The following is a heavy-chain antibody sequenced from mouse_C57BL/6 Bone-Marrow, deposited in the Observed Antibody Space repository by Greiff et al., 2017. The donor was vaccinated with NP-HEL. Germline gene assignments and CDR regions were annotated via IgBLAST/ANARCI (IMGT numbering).Heavy chain of an antibody. CDR2: IRSKSNNYAT. CDR3: VRGGRPAGDY. J-gene: IGHJ2*01. Sequence: EVKLMESGGGLVQPKGSLKLSCAASGFSFNTYAMNWVRQAPGKGLEWVARIRSKSNNYATYYADSVKDRFTISRDDSESMLYLQMNNLKTEDTAMYYCVRGGRPAGDYWGQGTTLTVSS. CDR1: GFSFNTYA. D-gene: IGHD3-3*01. V-gene: IGHV10-1*01.